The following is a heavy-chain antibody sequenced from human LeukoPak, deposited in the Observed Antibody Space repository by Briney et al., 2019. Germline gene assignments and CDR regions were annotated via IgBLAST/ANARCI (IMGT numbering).Heavy chain of an antibody. CDR3: IRGVSGYYSYYAMDV. Sequence: GGSLRLSCGASGYSFSSYWMHWVRQVPGKGLVWVSRINGAGTTTTYADSVKGRFTISRDNAKNTLSLEMDSLRVEDAAVYYCIRGVSGYYSYYAMDVWGQGTTVIVSS. D-gene: IGHD1-26*01. V-gene: IGHV3-74*01. J-gene: IGHJ6*02. CDR2: INGAGTTT. CDR1: GYSFSSYW.